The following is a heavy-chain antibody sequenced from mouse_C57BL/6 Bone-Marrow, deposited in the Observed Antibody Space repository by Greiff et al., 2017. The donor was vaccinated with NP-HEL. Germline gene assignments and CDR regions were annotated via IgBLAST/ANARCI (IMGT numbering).Heavy chain of an antibody. CDR1: GFPFTSGYY. CDR2: IPHSGET. J-gene: IGHJ2*01. V-gene: IGHV12-3*01. Sequence: QVQLKESGPGLVKPSQSLFLTCSITGFPFTSGYYWILIRQSSGKPLEWMGYIPHSGETFYNPSLKSPISITRETSKNQCFLQLNSVTTEDTAVDYYAGESSGYGDFDYWGQGTTLTVTS. CDR3: AGESSGYGDFDY. D-gene: IGHD3-2*02.